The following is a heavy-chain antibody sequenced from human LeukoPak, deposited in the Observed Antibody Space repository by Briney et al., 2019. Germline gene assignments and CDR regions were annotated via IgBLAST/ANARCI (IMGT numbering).Heavy chain of an antibody. J-gene: IGHJ3*02. V-gene: IGHV3-7*01. CDR2: IKQDGSEK. Sequence: PGGSLRLSCAASGFTFSSYWMSWVRQAPGKGLEWVANIKQDGSEKYYVDSVKGRFTISRDNAKKSMYLQMNTLSAEDTAVYYCATSRGDYYYDAFDIWGQGTMVTVSS. CDR1: GFTFSSYW. D-gene: IGHD3-10*01. CDR3: ATSRGDYYYDAFDI.